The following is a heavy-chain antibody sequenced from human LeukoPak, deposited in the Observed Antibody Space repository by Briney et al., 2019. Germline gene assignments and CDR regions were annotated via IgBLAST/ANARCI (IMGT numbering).Heavy chain of an antibody. CDR1: GFTVSSNY. Sequence: GGSLRLSCAASGFTVSSNYMSWVRQAPGKGLEWVSVIYSGGSTYYADSVKGRFTISRDNSKNTLYLQMNCLRAEDTAVYYCARGVDTAMPRNPFDYWGQGTLVTVSS. CDR2: IYSGGST. V-gene: IGHV3-66*01. J-gene: IGHJ4*02. D-gene: IGHD5-18*01. CDR3: ARGVDTAMPRNPFDY.